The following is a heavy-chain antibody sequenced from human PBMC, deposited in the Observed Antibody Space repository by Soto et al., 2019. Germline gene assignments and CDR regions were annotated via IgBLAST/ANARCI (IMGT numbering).Heavy chain of an antibody. V-gene: IGHV3-48*01. J-gene: IGHJ2*01. CDR1: GFTFSSYS. Sequence: PGGSLRLSCAASGFTFSSYSMNWVRQAPGKGLEWVSYISSSSSTIYYAESVRGRFTITRDNAKNSLYLQINNMRAEDTAVYYCARGPYYYDSSGPWGYFDLWGRGTLVTVSS. CDR2: ISSSSSTI. D-gene: IGHD3-22*01. CDR3: ARGPYYYDSSGPWGYFDL.